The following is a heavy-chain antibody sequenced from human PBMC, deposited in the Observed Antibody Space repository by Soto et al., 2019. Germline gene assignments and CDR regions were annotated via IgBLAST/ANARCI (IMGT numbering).Heavy chain of an antibody. V-gene: IGHV4-31*03. CDR2: IYYSGST. CDR3: ARDYNRDYYGSENYGMDV. J-gene: IGHJ6*02. D-gene: IGHD3-10*01. CDR1: VASISSCGSY. Sequence: SETLSLTCTVSVASISSCGSYWSWMPQNPVKGLEWIGYIYYSGSTYYNPSLKSRVTISVDTSKNQFSLKLSSVTAADTAVYYCARDYNRDYYGSENYGMDVWGQGTTVTVSS.